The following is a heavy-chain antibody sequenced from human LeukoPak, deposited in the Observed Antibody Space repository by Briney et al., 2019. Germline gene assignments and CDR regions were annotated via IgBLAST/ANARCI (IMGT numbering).Heavy chain of an antibody. Sequence: GGSLRLSCAASGFTFSSYAMHWVRQAPGKGLEWVAVISYDGSNKYYADSVKGRFTISRDNSKNTLYLQMNSLRAEDTAVYYCARGFFVSWWYRDYYGMDVWGRGTTVTVSS. V-gene: IGHV3-30-3*01. D-gene: IGHD2-15*01. CDR2: ISYDGSNK. J-gene: IGHJ6*02. CDR3: ARGFFVSWWYRDYYGMDV. CDR1: GFTFSSYA.